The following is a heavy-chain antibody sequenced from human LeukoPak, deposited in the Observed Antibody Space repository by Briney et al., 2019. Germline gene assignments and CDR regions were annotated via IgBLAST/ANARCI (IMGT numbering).Heavy chain of an antibody. J-gene: IGHJ4*02. D-gene: IGHD5-18*01. CDR1: GGSISSGGYS. CDR2: IYHSGST. CDR3: ARDTDTAMVIDY. V-gene: IGHV4-30-2*01. Sequence: PSQTLSLTCAVSGGSISSGGYSWSWIRQPPGKGLEWIGYIYHSGSTYYNPSLKSRVTISVDRSKNQFSLKLSSVTAADTAVYYCARDTDTAMVIDYWGQGTLVTVSS.